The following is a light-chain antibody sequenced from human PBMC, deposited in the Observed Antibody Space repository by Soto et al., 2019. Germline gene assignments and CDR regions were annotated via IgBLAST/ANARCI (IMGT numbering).Light chain of an antibody. CDR1: QSVSSN. Sequence: EIVMTQSPATLSVSPGERATLSCRASQSVSSNLAWYQQQTGQAPRLLIYGASTRATGIPARFSGSGSGTECTLTISSLQSEDFAVYYCQKYNNWPPWTFGQGTKLEIK. V-gene: IGKV3-15*01. CDR3: QKYNNWPPWT. CDR2: GAS. J-gene: IGKJ2*02.